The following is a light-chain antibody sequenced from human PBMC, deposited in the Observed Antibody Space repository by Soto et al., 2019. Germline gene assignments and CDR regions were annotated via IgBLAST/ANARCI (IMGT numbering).Light chain of an antibody. V-gene: IGKV1-5*01. J-gene: IGKJ2*01. CDR2: AAS. Sequence: GDRVPIPCRASQSISTWLAWYQQKPGNAPKLLIYAASSLQSGVPSRFSGSGSGTQFTLTISSLQPDDFAIYYCQQYNTYSYTFGQGTKVDIK. CDR3: QQYNTYSYT. CDR1: QSISTW.